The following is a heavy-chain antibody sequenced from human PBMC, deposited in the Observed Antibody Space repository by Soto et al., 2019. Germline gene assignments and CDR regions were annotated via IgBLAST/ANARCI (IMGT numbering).Heavy chain of an antibody. V-gene: IGHV4-4*02. J-gene: IGHJ3*02. CDR3: ARGRRYYYDSSGYQPYAFDI. CDR2: IYHSGST. Sequence: QVQLQESGPGLVKPSGTLSLTCAVSGGSISSSNWWSWVRQPPGKGLEWIGEIYHSGSTNYNPSLKSRVTISVDKSKNQFSLKLSSVTAADTAVYYCARGRRYYYDSSGYQPYAFDIWGQGTMVTVSS. CDR1: GGSISSSNW. D-gene: IGHD3-22*01.